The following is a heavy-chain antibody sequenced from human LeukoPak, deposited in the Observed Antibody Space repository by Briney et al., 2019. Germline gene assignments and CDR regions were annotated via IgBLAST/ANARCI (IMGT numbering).Heavy chain of an antibody. V-gene: IGHV5-51*01. CDR2: IYPGDSGT. J-gene: IGHJ4*02. Sequence: GESLKISCKGSGYSFTSYWIGWVRQMPGKGLEWMGIIYPGDSGTRYSPSFQGQVTISADKSISTAFLQWSSLKASDTAMYYCARHRGGTYSSFDYWGQGTLVTVSS. CDR1: GYSFTSYW. CDR3: ARHRGGTYSSFDY. D-gene: IGHD1-26*01.